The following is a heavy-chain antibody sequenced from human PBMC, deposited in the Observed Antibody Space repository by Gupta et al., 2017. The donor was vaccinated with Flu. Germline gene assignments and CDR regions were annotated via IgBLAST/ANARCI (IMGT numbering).Heavy chain of an antibody. Sequence: FSTFAIHWMRQAPGQRLEWMGWMHGGDGNVRYSRKFQGRLTITRDTSATTVYMELTGLTSEDTAIYYCARYLNGGQGWFDPWGQGTPVTVSS. CDR2: MHGGDGNV. CDR1: FSTFA. V-gene: IGHV1-3*01. D-gene: IGHD2-15*01. J-gene: IGHJ5*02. CDR3: ARYLNGGQGWFDP.